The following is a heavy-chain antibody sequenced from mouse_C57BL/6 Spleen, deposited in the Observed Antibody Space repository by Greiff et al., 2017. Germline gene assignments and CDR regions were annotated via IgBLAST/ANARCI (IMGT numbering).Heavy chain of an antibody. D-gene: IGHD2-2*01. CDR1: GFSLTSYA. CDR2: IWTGGGT. CDR3: ARKRDYGYDYYAMDY. J-gene: IGHJ4*01. V-gene: IGHV2-9-1*01. Sequence: QVQLQQSGPGLVAPSQSLSITCTVSGFSLTSYAISWVRQPPGKGLEWLGVIWTGGGTNYNSALKSRLSISKDNSKSQVFLKMNSLQTDDTARYYCARKRDYGYDYYAMDYWGQGTSVTVSS.